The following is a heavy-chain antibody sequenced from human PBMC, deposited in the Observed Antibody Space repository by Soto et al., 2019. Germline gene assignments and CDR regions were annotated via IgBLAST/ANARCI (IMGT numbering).Heavy chain of an antibody. CDR3: ARGSYYYDSSGYYHY. D-gene: IGHD3-22*01. CDR2: IYYSGST. J-gene: IGHJ4*02. CDR1: GGSISSGDYY. V-gene: IGHV4-30-4*01. Sequence: SETLSLTCTVSGGSISSGDYYWSWIRHPPGKGLEWIGYIYYSGSTYYNPSLKSRVTISVDTSKNQFSLKLSSVTAADTAVYYCARGSYYYDSSGYYHYRGQGTLVTVSS.